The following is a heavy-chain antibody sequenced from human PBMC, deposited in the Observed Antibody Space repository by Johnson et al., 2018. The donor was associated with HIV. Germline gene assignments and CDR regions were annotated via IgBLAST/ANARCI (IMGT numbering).Heavy chain of an antibody. CDR3: AREGAWEVRPGAFDI. V-gene: IGHV3-30*02. J-gene: IGHJ3*02. D-gene: IGHD1-26*01. CDR2: IQYAGSNK. Sequence: VQLVESGGGVVQPGGSLRLSCAGSGFTFSSYGIHWVRQAPDKGLEWVAYIQYAGSNKYYADSVKGRFTISRDNSKNTLYLQINSLRAEDTAVYHCAREGAWEVRPGAFDIWGRGTMVTVSS. CDR1: GFTFSSYG.